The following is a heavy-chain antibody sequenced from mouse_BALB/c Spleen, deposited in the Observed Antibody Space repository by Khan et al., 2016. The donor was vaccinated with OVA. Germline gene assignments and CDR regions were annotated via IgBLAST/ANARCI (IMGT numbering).Heavy chain of an antibody. D-gene: IGHD2-14*01. CDR3: ARGYDFFAY. CDR2: VNPNTGYT. CDR1: GYSFTGYY. V-gene: IGHV1-26*01. J-gene: IGHJ3*01. Sequence: VQLQQSGPDLVKPGASVKMSCKASGYSFTGYYMNWVKQSHGKSLECIGRVNPNTGYTNYNQKFKGKAILIVDTSSTTAYMELRSLTSEDSAVYYCARGYDFFAYWGRGTLVTVSA.